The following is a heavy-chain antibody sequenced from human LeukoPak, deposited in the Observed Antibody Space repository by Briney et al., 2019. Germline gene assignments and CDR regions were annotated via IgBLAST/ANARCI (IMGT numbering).Heavy chain of an antibody. CDR2: INGDGSST. V-gene: IGHV3-74*01. J-gene: IGHJ4*02. Sequence: GGSLRLSCAASGFSVSSCWMHWVRQAPGKGLVWVSRINGDGSSTSYADSVRGRFTISRDNAKGTVYLQMNSLRAEDTAVYYCARAVSGHYGMFDYWGQGTLVTVSS. D-gene: IGHD3-10*01. CDR3: ARAVSGHYGMFDY. CDR1: GFSVSSCW.